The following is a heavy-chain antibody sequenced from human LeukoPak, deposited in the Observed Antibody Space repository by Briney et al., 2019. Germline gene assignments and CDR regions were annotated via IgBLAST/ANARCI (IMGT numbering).Heavy chain of an antibody. Sequence: PSETLSLTCAVYGGSFSGYYWSWIRQPPGKGLEWIGEINHSGSTNYNPSLKSRVTISVDTSKNQFSLKLSSVTAADTAVYYCARSRVLLWFGEFPPDYWGQGTLVTVSS. CDR3: ARSRVLLWFGEFPPDY. V-gene: IGHV4-34*01. J-gene: IGHJ4*02. D-gene: IGHD3-10*01. CDR1: GGSFSGYY. CDR2: INHSGST.